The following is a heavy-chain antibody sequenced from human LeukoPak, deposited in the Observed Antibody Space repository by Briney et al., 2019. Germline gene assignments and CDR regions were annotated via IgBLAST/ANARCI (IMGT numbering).Heavy chain of an antibody. Sequence: GGSLRLSCAASGFTFSDYNINWVRQAPGKGLEWVSSISSTSSYIYCADSVKGRFTISRDNAKNSLYLQMNSLRAEDTAVYYCARARVWGSYRYTDYWGQGTLVTVSS. J-gene: IGHJ4*02. CDR1: GFTFSDYN. CDR3: ARARVWGSYRYTDY. D-gene: IGHD3-16*02. V-gene: IGHV3-21*01. CDR2: ISSTSSYI.